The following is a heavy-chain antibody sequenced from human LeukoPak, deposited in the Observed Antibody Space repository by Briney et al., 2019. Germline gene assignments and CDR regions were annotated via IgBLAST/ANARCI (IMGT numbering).Heavy chain of an antibody. V-gene: IGHV1-8*01. CDR2: MNPNSGNT. CDR1: GYTFTSYD. Sequence: VASAKVSCKASGYTFTSYDINWVRRATGQGLEWMGWMNPNSGNTGYAQKFQGRVTMTRNTSISTAYMELSSLRSEDTAVYYCARGRGIAVAGTRFDPWGQGTLVTVSS. CDR3: ARGRGIAVAGTRFDP. D-gene: IGHD6-19*01. J-gene: IGHJ5*02.